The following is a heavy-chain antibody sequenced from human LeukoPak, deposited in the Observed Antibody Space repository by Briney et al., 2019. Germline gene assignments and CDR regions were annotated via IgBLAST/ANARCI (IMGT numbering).Heavy chain of an antibody. CDR1: GFTFSSYA. V-gene: IGHV3-64*01. D-gene: IGHD3-22*01. Sequence: GGSLRLSCAASGFTFSSYAMHWVRQAPGKGLEYVSAIGSTGGSTYYANSVKGRFTISRDNSKNTLFLQMGSLRAKNMAVYYCARVFYDSSAYYYDYWGQGTLVTVPS. CDR2: IGSTGGST. CDR3: ARVFYDSSAYYYDY. J-gene: IGHJ4*02.